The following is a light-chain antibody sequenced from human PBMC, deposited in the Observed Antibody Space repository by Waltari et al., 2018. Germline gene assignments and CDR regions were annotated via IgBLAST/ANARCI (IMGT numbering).Light chain of an antibody. Sequence: DIVLIQSPESLALSLGERAAINCRSSRYVSSLAWYQQKPGHPPKLLICGASTRQSGVPDRVSGSGSGTDFTLTISSLQPEDVAVYYCQEDYDAPPITFGQGTRLEIK. V-gene: IGKV4-1*01. CDR1: RYVSS. J-gene: IGKJ5*01. CDR2: GAS. CDR3: QEDYDAPPIT.